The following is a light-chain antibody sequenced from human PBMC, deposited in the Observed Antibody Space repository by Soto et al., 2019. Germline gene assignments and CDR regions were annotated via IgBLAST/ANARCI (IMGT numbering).Light chain of an antibody. Sequence: QSVLTQPRSVSGSPGQSVTISCTGTSSDVGGYNYVSWYQQHPGKAPKLMIYDVSKRPSGVPDRFSGSKSGNTASLTISGLRAEDEADYYCCSYAGSYTLFGTGTKLTVL. CDR2: DVS. CDR1: SSDVGGYNY. J-gene: IGLJ1*01. CDR3: CSYAGSYTL. V-gene: IGLV2-11*01.